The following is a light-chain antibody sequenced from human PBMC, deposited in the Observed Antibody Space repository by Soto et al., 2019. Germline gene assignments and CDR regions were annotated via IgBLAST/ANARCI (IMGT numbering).Light chain of an antibody. CDR3: LQDYTCPLT. CDR2: AAS. CDR1: QFNRND. J-gene: IGKJ4*01. Sequence: ATQMTQSPSSLSASVGDRVTITCRASQFNRNDLGWYQQKPGKAPKLLIFAASKLQSGVPSRFSGSGSCTDFTLTISSLQPEDFATYYCLQDYTCPLTVGGGTRVEIK. V-gene: IGKV1-6*02.